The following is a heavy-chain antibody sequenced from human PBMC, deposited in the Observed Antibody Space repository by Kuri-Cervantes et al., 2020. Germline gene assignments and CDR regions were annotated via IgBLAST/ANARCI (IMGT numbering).Heavy chain of an antibody. V-gene: IGHV3-21*04. CDR1: GFTFSSYS. D-gene: IGHD5-18*01. CDR2: ISSSSYI. J-gene: IGHJ4*02. CDR3: AKDVDTAMVIYANFDY. Sequence: LSLTCAASGFTFSSYSMNWVRQAPGKGLEWVSSISSSSYIYYADSVKGRFTISRDNAKNSLYLQMNSLRAEDTAVYYCAKDVDTAMVIYANFDYWGQGTLVTVSS.